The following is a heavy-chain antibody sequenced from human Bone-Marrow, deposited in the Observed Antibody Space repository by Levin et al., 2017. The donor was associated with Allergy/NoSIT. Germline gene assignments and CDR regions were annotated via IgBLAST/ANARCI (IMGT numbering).Heavy chain of an antibody. CDR1: GFTFSSYW. CDR3: ARSLIVGATSGGDY. V-gene: IGHV3-74*01. D-gene: IGHD1-26*01. Sequence: GGSLRLSCAASGFTFSSYWMHWVRQAPGKGLVWVSRINTDGSTTNYADSVKGRFTISRDNAKNTLYLQMNSLRAEDTAVYYCARSLIVGATSGGDYWGQGTLGTVSS. J-gene: IGHJ4*02. CDR2: INTDGSTT.